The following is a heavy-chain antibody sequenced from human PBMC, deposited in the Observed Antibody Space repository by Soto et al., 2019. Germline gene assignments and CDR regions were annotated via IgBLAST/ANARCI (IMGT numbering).Heavy chain of an antibody. CDR3: AGEYSYVGRGIGFDS. CDR2: FYYSGSP. Sequence: SETLSHTCTVSGDSIIGYYWSWIRQTPGKGLEWIGYFYYSGSPHHNPSLKSRVTISEDRSKNQFYLKLSSVTAADTAVYYCAGEYSYVGRGIGFDSWGQGTLVTVSS. CDR1: GDSIIGYY. D-gene: IGHD1-26*01. V-gene: IGHV4-59*01. J-gene: IGHJ4*02.